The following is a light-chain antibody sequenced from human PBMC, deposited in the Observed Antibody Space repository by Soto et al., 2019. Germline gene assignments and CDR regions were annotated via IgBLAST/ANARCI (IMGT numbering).Light chain of an antibody. CDR1: SGDIGSYNR. CDR2: EVT. V-gene: IGLV2-14*01. Sequence: QPVLTQPASVSGSPGQSITISCTGTSGDIGSYNRVSWYQQHPGKAPKLIIYEVTDRPSGVSNRFSGSQSGNTASLTISGIQAEDEAEYYCSSYTNINTRACVFGTGTKVTVL. J-gene: IGLJ1*01. CDR3: SSYTNINTRACV.